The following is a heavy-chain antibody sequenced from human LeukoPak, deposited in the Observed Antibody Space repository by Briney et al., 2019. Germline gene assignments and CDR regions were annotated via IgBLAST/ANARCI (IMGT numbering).Heavy chain of an antibody. D-gene: IGHD3-10*02. J-gene: IGHJ6*04. V-gene: IGHV3-48*03. CDR3: AELGITMIGGV. CDR1: GFTLSSYE. Sequence: GGSLRLSCAASGFTLSSYEMNWVRQAPGKGLEWVSYISSSGSTIYYADSVKGRFTISRDNAKNSLYLQMNSLRAEDTAVYYCAELGITMIGGVWGKGTTVTISS. CDR2: ISSSGSTI.